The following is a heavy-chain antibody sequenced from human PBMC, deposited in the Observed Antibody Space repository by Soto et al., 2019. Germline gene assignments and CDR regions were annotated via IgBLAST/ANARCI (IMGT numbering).Heavy chain of an antibody. J-gene: IGHJ4*02. D-gene: IGHD3-10*01. CDR1: GGSIRSPNFS. V-gene: IGHV4-31*01. CDR3: TRDAPLWLGEFSY. Sequence: QVQLQESGPGLVKPSQTLSLTCTVIGGSIRSPNFSWSWIRQHPGKGPEWIGNIYYNGTTTYSPSLESQLTISLDPSKTQFSLTLRSVTAADTAVYYCTRDAPLWLGEFSYWGQGTLVTVSS. CDR2: IYYNGTT.